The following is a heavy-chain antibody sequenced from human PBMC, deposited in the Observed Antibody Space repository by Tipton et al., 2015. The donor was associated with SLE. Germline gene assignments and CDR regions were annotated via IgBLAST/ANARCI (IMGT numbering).Heavy chain of an antibody. J-gene: IGHJ4*02. V-gene: IGHV4-61*02. CDR3: ARLISAYDCNFDY. CDR2: IYTSGNT. D-gene: IGHD5-12*01. CDR1: GGSISSGSYY. Sequence: TLSLTCTVSGGSISSGSYYWSWIRQPAGKGLEWIGRIYTSGNTNYNPSLKSRVSISVDTSTNRLFLNLISVTAADTALYYCARLISAYDCNFDYWGQGTLVTVSS.